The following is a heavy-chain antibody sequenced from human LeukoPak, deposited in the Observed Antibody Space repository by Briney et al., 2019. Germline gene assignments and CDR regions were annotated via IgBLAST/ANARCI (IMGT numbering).Heavy chain of an antibody. CDR2: IYISGTT. V-gene: IGHV4-61*02. D-gene: IGHD4-17*01. Sequence: SETLSLTCTVSGASISGASYYWSWIRQPAGKGLEWIGRIYISGTTNYNPSLKSRVTISVDTSKNNFSLKLSSVTAADTAVYYCAREREGPYGYLDYWGQGTLVTVSS. CDR1: GASISGASYY. J-gene: IGHJ4*02. CDR3: AREREGPYGYLDY.